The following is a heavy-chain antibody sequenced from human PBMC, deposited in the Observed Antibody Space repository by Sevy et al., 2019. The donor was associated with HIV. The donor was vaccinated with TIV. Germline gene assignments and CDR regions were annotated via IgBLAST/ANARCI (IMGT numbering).Heavy chain of an antibody. CDR2: ISYDGTYK. D-gene: IGHD2-8*01. Sequence: GGSLRLSCAVSGFSFSHYAFHWVRQAPGKGLEWVSLISYDGTYKYYADSVKGRFTISRDNSKNTRYLQMNSLRGNDTTVYYCARVAVSYCTNDCYHRFDYWGPGALVTVSS. CDR1: GFSFSHYA. J-gene: IGHJ4*02. CDR3: ARVAVSYCTNDCYHRFDY. V-gene: IGHV3-30-3*01.